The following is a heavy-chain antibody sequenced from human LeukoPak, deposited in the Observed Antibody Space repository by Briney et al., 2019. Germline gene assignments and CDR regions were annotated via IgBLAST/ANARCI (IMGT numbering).Heavy chain of an antibody. V-gene: IGHV5-51*01. J-gene: IGHJ3*02. CDR3: ARQEVYCSSTSCYTDAFDI. CDR1: GYSFTSYY. Sequence: GESLKISCKGSGYSFTSYYIGWVRQMPGKGLEWMGIIYPGDSDTRYSPSFQGQVTISADKSISTAYLQWSSLKASDTAMYYCARQEVYCSSTSCYTDAFDIWGQGTMVTVSS. CDR2: IYPGDSDT. D-gene: IGHD2-2*02.